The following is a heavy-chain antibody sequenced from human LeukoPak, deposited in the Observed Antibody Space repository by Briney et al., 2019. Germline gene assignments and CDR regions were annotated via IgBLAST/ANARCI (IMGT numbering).Heavy chain of an antibody. CDR2: INPNSGGT. Sequence: GASVKVSCKASGYTFTGYYMHWVRQAPGQGLEWMGWINPNSGGTNYAQKFQGRVTMTRDTSISTAYMELSRLRSDDTAVYYCARASREAIGWNDYWGQGTLVTVSS. V-gene: IGHV1-2*02. CDR1: GYTFTGYY. J-gene: IGHJ4*02. D-gene: IGHD2-21*01. CDR3: ARASREAIGWNDY.